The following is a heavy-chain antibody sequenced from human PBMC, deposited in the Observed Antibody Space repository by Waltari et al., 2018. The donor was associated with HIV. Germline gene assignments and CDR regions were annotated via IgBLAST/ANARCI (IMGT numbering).Heavy chain of an antibody. CDR1: GFNFSSYS. J-gene: IGHJ4*02. CDR3: AKDLSIREIDY. CDR2: IDGSEGT. V-gene: IGHV3-23*01. D-gene: IGHD1-26*01. Sequence: EVQLLDSGGGLVQPGGSLRLSCAASGFNFSSYSMSWVRQAPGKGLEWVSAIDGSEGTFYANSLKGRFTISRDNSKNMLYLQMNSLRAEDTAVYYCAKDLSIREIDYWGQGTLVTVSS.